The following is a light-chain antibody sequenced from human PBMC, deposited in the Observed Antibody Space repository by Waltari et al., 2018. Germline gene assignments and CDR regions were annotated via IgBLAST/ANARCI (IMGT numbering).Light chain of an antibody. Sequence: FILTQSHSVSESPGRTVTISCSGSGGSFATNYVQWYQQRPGSAPTTVFYADNQRPSGVPDRFSGSVDSSSNSASLTISGLQTEDEADYYCQSYDGDRSWVFGGGTKLTVL. J-gene: IGLJ3*02. CDR2: ADN. V-gene: IGLV6-57*02. CDR3: QSYDGDRSWV. CDR1: GGSFATNY.